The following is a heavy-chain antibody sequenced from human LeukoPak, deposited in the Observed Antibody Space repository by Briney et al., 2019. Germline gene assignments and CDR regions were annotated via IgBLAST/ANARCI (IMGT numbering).Heavy chain of an antibody. CDR1: GFTFSSYA. V-gene: IGHV3-23*01. J-gene: IGHJ4*02. CDR2: ISGSGGST. D-gene: IGHD3-10*01. CDR3: VKSGHYGSGRAPSNKIDY. Sequence: GGSLRLSCAASGFTFSSYAMSWVRQAPGKGLEWVSSISGSGGSTYYADSVKGRFTISRDNSKNTLYLQMNSLRAEDTAVYYCVKSGHYGSGRAPSNKIDYWGQGTLVTVS.